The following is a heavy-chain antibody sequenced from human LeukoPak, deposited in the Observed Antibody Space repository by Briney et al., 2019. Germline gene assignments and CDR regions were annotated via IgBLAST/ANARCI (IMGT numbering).Heavy chain of an antibody. V-gene: IGHV1-18*01. J-gene: IGHJ3*02. Sequence: GASVKVSCKASGYLLISHGITWVRQAPGQGLEWMGWISPYSGNATYAQNFQGRVTMITDTSTETANLEVSSLRSDDTAVYYCAIYSYGTFDAFDIWGQGTMVTVSS. D-gene: IGHD5-18*01. CDR3: AIYSYGTFDAFDI. CDR2: ISPYSGNA. CDR1: GYLLISHG.